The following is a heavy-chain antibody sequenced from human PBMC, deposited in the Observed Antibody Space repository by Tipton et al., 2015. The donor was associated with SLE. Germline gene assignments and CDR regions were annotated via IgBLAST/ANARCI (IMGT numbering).Heavy chain of an antibody. D-gene: IGHD3-10*01. Sequence: TLSLTCTVSGGSISSGDNYWSWIRQPAGKGLEWIGYSYTSGSTNYNPSLKSRVSISVDTSRNQFSLKLSSVTAADTAVYYCARDYYGSGKRGMDVWGQGTTVTVSS. V-gene: IGHV4-61*09. CDR2: SYTSGST. J-gene: IGHJ6*02. CDR3: ARDYYGSGKRGMDV. CDR1: GGSISSGDNY.